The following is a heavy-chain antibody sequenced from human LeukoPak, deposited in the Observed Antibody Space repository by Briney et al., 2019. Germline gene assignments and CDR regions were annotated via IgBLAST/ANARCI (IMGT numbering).Heavy chain of an antibody. V-gene: IGHV1-8*03. CDR2: MNPNTGTT. CDR3: ARGRLSLITARANFFDY. Sequence: GASVKVSCKTSGYTFSNYDVNWVRQATGQGLEWMGWMNPNTGTTGYAEKFRGRVTFSRDTSKTTAYMEVSSLRSDDTAVYHCARGRLSLITARANFFDYWGQGTRVTVSS. J-gene: IGHJ4*02. CDR1: GYTFSNYD. D-gene: IGHD3-16*01.